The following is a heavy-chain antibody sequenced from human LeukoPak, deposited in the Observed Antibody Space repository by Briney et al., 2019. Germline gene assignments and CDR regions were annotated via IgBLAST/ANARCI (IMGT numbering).Heavy chain of an antibody. CDR3: ARGGAYYDSSGYPLLDY. CDR1: GFNFSNYG. Sequence: GGSLRLSCAATGFNFSNYGMYWVRQAPGKGLEWVALIWYDGSKTHFGDSVKGRFAVSRDNSKNTLYLQMNSLRAEDTAVYYCARGGAYYDSSGYPLLDYWGQGALVTVSS. V-gene: IGHV3-33*01. D-gene: IGHD3-22*01. J-gene: IGHJ4*02. CDR2: IWYDGSKT.